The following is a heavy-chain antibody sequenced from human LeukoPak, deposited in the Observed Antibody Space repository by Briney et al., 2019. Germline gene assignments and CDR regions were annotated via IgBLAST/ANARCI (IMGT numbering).Heavy chain of an antibody. Sequence: GGSLRLSCAASGFTFSSYSMIWVRQAPGKGLEWVSYISSSSSPIYYADSVKGRFTISRDNAKNSLYLQMNSLRAEDTAVYYCARDLDYGGNSFDYWGQGTLVTVSS. J-gene: IGHJ4*02. CDR2: ISSSSSPI. CDR1: GFTFSSYS. V-gene: IGHV3-48*01. D-gene: IGHD4-23*01. CDR3: ARDLDYGGNSFDY.